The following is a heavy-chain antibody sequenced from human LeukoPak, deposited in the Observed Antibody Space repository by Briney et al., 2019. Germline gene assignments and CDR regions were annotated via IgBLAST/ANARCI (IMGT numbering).Heavy chain of an antibody. D-gene: IGHD6-13*01. CDR2: IYDSGST. J-gene: IGHJ4*02. CDR3: ARARRYTSSAFDY. CDR1: GASISGSY. Sequence: KASETLSLTCTVSGASISGSYWSWIRQRPGKGLEWIAYIYDSGSTNYNPSLKSRVTISVDTSKNQFSLKMSSVTTADTAFYYCARARRYTSSAFDYWGQGTLVTVSS. V-gene: IGHV4-59*01.